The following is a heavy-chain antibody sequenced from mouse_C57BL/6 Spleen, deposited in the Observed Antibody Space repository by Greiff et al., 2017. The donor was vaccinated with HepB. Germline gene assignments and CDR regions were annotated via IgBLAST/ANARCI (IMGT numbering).Heavy chain of an antibody. CDR2: ISSGSSTI. Sequence: EVQLVESGGGLVKPGGSLKLSCAASGFTFSDYGMHWVRQTPEKGLEWVAYISSGSSTIYYAATVKGRFTISRDNSENTLFLQMTSLRSEDTTLYYCARSGNPYDFDYWGQGPTLTVSS. V-gene: IGHV5-17*01. D-gene: IGHD1-3*01. J-gene: IGHJ2*01. CDR3: ARSGNPYDFDY. CDR1: GFTFSDYG.